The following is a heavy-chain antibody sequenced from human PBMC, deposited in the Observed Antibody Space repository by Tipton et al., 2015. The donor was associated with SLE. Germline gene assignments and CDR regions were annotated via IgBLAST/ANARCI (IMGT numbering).Heavy chain of an antibody. CDR2: INHSGST. D-gene: IGHD2-15*01. V-gene: IGHV4-34*01. CDR1: GGSFSGYY. Sequence: GLVKPSETLSLTCAVYGGSFSGYYWSWIRQPPGKGLEWIGEINHSGSTNYNPSLKSRVTISVDTSKNQFSLKLSSVTAADTAVYYCARGGGGSYRWFDPWGQGTLVTVSS. J-gene: IGHJ5*02. CDR3: ARGGGGSYRWFDP.